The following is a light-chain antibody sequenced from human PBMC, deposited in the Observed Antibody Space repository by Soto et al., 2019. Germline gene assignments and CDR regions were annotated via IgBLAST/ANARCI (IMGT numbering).Light chain of an antibody. V-gene: IGLV2-23*02. CDR3: CSFADSTTFG. Sequence: QSVLTQPASVSGSPGQSITISCTGTSSDVVSWYQQHPGKAPKLMIYEVGKRPSGVSNRFSGSKSGNTASLTISGLQAEDEADYYCCSFADSTTFGFGGGTQLTVL. J-gene: IGLJ3*02. CDR1: SSDV. CDR2: EVG.